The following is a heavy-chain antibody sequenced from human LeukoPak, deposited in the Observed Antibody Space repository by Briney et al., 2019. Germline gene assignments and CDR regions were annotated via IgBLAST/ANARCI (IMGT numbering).Heavy chain of an antibody. CDR1: GGSISSSSYY. J-gene: IGHJ4*02. Sequence: SETLSLTCTVSGGSISSSSYYWGWIRQPPGKGLEWIGSIYYSGSTYYNPSLKSRVTISVDTSKNQFSLKLSSVTAADTAVYYCARDTYSGSYFDYWGQGTLVTVSS. V-gene: IGHV4-39*07. D-gene: IGHD1-26*01. CDR2: IYYSGST. CDR3: ARDTYSGSYFDY.